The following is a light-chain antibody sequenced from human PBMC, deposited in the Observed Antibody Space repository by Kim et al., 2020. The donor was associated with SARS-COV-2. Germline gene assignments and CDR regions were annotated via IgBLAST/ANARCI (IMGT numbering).Light chain of an antibody. V-gene: IGKV3-20*01. CDR3: HQYGSFPRT. CDR2: EAS. CDR1: QSVSSNY. J-gene: IGKJ1*01. Sequence: SPGERATLCCRASQSVSSNYLAWFQQKPGQAPRLLIYEASTRATGIPDRFSGSGSGTDFTLTISRLEPEDFAVYYCHQYGSFPRTFGQGTKVDIK.